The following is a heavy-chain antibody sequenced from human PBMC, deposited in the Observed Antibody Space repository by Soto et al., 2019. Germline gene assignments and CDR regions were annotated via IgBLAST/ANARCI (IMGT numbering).Heavy chain of an antibody. D-gene: IGHD4-4*01. Sequence: PGGSLRLSCAAFGFTFSSYAMHWVRQAPGKGLEWVAVISYDGSNKYYADSVKGRFTISRDNSKNTLYLQMNSLRAEDTAVYYCARDGVTTGVGVLDPWGQGTLVTVSS. J-gene: IGHJ5*02. CDR1: GFTFSSYA. CDR2: ISYDGSNK. CDR3: ARDGVTTGVGVLDP. V-gene: IGHV3-30-3*01.